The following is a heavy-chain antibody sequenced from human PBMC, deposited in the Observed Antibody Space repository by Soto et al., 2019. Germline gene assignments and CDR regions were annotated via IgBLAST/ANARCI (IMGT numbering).Heavy chain of an antibody. J-gene: IGHJ4*02. CDR2: MSYDGSNK. V-gene: IGHV3-30*14. Sequence: QVQLVESGGGVVQPGRSLRLSCAASGFTFSSYAMHWVRRAPGKGLEWVAVMSYDGSNKYYADSVKGRFTIYRDNSKYPLFLETTNLRPEDTALYYCARDGGAYWGQGTLVIVCS. D-gene: IGHD3-16*01. CDR1: GFTFSSYA. CDR3: ARDGGAY.